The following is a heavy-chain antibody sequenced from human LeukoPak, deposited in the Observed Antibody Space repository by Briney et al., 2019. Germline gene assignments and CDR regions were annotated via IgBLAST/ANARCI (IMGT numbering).Heavy chain of an antibody. J-gene: IGHJ4*02. CDR3: ARYDSNENAHEY. V-gene: IGHV4-59*01. Sequence: SETLSLTCSVSGGSISSYYWSWIRQPPGKGLEWIGYIYSSGSTSYSPSLKSRVTISVDTSKNQFSLQLSSVIAADTAVYYCARYDSNENAHEYWGQGTLVTVSS. D-gene: IGHD3-22*01. CDR2: IYSSGST. CDR1: GGSISSYY.